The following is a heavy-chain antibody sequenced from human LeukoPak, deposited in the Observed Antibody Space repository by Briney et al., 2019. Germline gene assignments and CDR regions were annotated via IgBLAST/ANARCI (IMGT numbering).Heavy chain of an antibody. CDR1: GGSISSYY. V-gene: IGHV4-59*01. Sequence: SETPSLTCTVSGGSISSYYWSWIRQPPGKGLEWIGYIYYSGSTNYNPSLKSRVTISVDSSKNQFSLKLSSVTAAGTAVYYCARDRGRSARGRWFDPWGQGTLVTISS. CDR3: ARDRGRSARGRWFDP. D-gene: IGHD3-3*01. J-gene: IGHJ5*02. CDR2: IYYSGST.